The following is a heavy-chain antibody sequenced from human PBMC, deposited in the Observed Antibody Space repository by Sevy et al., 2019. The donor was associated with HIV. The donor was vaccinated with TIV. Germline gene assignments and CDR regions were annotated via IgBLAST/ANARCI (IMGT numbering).Heavy chain of an antibody. D-gene: IGHD5-12*01. Sequence: GGSLRLSCAASGFTFSSYSMNWVRQAPGKGLEWVSSISSSSSYIYYADSVKGRFTISRDNAKNSLYLQMNSLRAEDTAVYYCAREGSGYDLVLFYYYYGMDVWGQGTTVTVSS. CDR1: GFTFSSYS. J-gene: IGHJ6*02. V-gene: IGHV3-21*01. CDR3: AREGSGYDLVLFYYYYGMDV. CDR2: ISSSSSYI.